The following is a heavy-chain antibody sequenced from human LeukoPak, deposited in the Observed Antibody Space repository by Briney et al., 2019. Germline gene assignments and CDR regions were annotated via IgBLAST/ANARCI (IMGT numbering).Heavy chain of an antibody. CDR3: AREIDTFDYYDSSGRGGFDY. CDR2: INTDGSNT. J-gene: IGHJ4*02. CDR1: GFTFSSYW. D-gene: IGHD3-22*01. Sequence: GGSLRLSCAATGFTFSSYWMHWVRQAPGKGLVWVSRINTDGSNTNYADSVKGRFTISRDNAKNTLYLQMNSLRAEDTAVYYCAREIDTFDYYDSSGRGGFDYWGQGTLVTVSS. V-gene: IGHV3-74*01.